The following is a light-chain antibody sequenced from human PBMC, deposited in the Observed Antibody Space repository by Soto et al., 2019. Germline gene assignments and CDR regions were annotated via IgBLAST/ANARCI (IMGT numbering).Light chain of an antibody. CDR3: QQSYNTLSST. Sequence: DIQMTQSPSSLSSSVGGRVTVTCRASQSISSYVNWYQQKPGKAPELLIYAASKLQSEVPSRFRGSGSGTDFTHTINRLQPEDSATYYWQQSYNTLSSTFGQGTNVDVK. CDR2: AAS. V-gene: IGKV1-39*01. CDR1: QSISSY. J-gene: IGKJ1*01.